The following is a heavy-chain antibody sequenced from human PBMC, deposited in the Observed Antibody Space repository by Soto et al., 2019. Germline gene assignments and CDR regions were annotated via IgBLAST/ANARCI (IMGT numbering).Heavy chain of an antibody. CDR3: ARGLYYKSWSGWRWFDP. CDR2: MNPKSGNT. CDR1: GYTFTSYD. D-gene: IGHD3-3*01. V-gene: IGHV1-8*01. Sequence: QVQLVQSGAEVKKPGASVKVSCKASGYTFTSYDIHWVRQATGQGLEWMGWMNPKSGNTGYAQKFQGRVTMTRNTSITTAYMELTSQRSEDTAVYYCARGLYYKSWSGWRWFDPWGQGTLVTVSS. J-gene: IGHJ5*02.